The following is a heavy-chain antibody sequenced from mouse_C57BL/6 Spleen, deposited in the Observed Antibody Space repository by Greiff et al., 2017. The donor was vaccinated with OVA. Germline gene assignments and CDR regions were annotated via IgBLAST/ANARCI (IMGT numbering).Heavy chain of an antibody. CDR1: GYTFTSYW. CDR2: IYPGSGST. J-gene: IGHJ2*01. Sequence: VQLQQPGAELVKPGDSVKMSCKASGYTFTSYWITWVKQRPGQGLEWIGDIYPGSGSTNYNEKFKSKATLTVDKSSSTAYMQLSSLTSEDYAVYYCARRGAQDNWGQGTTLTVSS. D-gene: IGHD3-2*02. CDR3: ARRGAQDN. V-gene: IGHV1-55*01.